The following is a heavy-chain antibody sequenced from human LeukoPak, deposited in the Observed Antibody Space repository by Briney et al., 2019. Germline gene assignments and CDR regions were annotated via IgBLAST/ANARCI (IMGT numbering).Heavy chain of an antibody. CDR2: INPNSGGT. CDR3: ARVGRYCSGGSCSGFVYYFDY. D-gene: IGHD2-15*01. J-gene: IGHJ4*02. V-gene: IGHV1-2*02. Sequence: ASVKVSCKASGYTFTGYYMHWVRQAPGQGLEWMGWINPNSGGTNYAQKFQGRVTMTRDTSISTAYMELSRLRSDDTAVYYCARVGRYCSGGSCSGFVYYFDYWGQGTLVTVSS. CDR1: GYTFTGYY.